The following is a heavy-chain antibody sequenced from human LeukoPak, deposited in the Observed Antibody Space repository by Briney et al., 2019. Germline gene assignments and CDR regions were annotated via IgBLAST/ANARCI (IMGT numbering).Heavy chain of an antibody. Sequence: GGSLRLSCAASGFTFSSYAMSWVRQAPGKGLEWVSAISGSGGSTYYADSVKGRFTISRDNSKNTLYLQMNSLRAEDTAVYCCAKAGDCSGGSCYPPPYYYYYYGMDVWGQGTTVTVSS. CDR3: AKAGDCSGGSCYPPPYYYYYYGMDV. CDR1: GFTFSSYA. J-gene: IGHJ6*02. CDR2: ISGSGGST. D-gene: IGHD2-15*01. V-gene: IGHV3-23*01.